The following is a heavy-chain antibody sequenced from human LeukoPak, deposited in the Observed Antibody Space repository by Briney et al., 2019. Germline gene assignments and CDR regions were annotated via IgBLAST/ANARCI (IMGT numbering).Heavy chain of an antibody. CDR2: IKQDGSEK. D-gene: IGHD6-6*01. CDR3: ASSSWVDAFDI. J-gene: IGHJ3*02. Sequence: GGSLRLSCAASGFTFSSYWMSWVRQAPGKGLEWVANIKQDGSEKYYVDSVKGRFTISRDNAKNSLYLQMNSLRAEDMAVYYCASSSWVDAFDIWGQGTMVTVSS. CDR1: GFTFSSYW. V-gene: IGHV3-7*03.